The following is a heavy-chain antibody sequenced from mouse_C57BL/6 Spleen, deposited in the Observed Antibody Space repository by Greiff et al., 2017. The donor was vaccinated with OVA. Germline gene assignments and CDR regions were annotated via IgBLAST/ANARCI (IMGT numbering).Heavy chain of an antibody. CDR3: ARHEDKSNYFAWFAY. J-gene: IGHJ3*01. V-gene: IGHV1-62-2*01. CDR2: FYPGSGSI. D-gene: IGHD2-5*01. Sequence: LVKPGASVKLSCKASGYTFTEYTIHWVKQRSGQGLEWIGWFYPGSGSIKYNEKFEDKATLTADKSSSTVYMELSRLTSEDSAVYFCARHEDKSNYFAWFAYWGQGTLVTVSA. CDR1: GYTFTEYT.